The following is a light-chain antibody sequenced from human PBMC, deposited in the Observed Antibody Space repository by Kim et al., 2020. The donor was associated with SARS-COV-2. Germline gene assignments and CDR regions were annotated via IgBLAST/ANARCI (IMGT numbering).Light chain of an antibody. CDR1: QRVSGSY. J-gene: IGKJ1*01. Sequence: LSPGESATLSCRASQRVSGSYLAWYQQKPGQAPRLLISGASTRATGIPDRFSGSGSGTDFTLAISRLEPEDSAVYYCQQYYGSPTFGQGTKVDIK. V-gene: IGKV3-20*01. CDR3: QQYYGSPT. CDR2: GAS.